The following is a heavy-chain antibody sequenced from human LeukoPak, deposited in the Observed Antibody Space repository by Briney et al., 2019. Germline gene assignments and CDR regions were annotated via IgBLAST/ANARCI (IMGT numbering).Heavy chain of an antibody. Sequence: GGSLRLSCAASGFIFSGYWITWVRQAPGKGLQWVASIKQDGSDSYHVDSAKGRFTISRDNAKNSLFLQMNSLRADDTAVYYCAKNIAAPGRVDYQLYGMDEWGQGTTVTVSS. D-gene: IGHD5-12*01. CDR1: GFIFSGYW. CDR3: AKNIAAPGRVDYQLYGMDE. V-gene: IGHV3-7*01. CDR2: IKQDGSDS. J-gene: IGHJ6*02.